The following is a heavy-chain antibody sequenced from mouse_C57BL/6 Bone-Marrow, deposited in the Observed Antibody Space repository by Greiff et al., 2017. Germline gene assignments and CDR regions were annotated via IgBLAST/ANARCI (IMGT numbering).Heavy chain of an antibody. D-gene: IGHD1-1*01. CDR2: IYPRSGNT. CDR3: ARSWDYGSSFDD. CDR1: GYTFTSYG. Sequence: VQLQQSGAELARPGASVKLSCKASGYTFTSYGISWVKQRTGQGLEWIGEIYPRSGNTYYNEKFKGKATLTADKSSSTAYMELRSLTSEDSAVYFCARSWDYGSSFDDWGQGTTLTVSS. J-gene: IGHJ2*01. V-gene: IGHV1-81*01.